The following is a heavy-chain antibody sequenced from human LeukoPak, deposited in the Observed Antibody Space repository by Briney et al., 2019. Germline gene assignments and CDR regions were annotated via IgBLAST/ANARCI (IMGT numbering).Heavy chain of an antibody. CDR3: AGETNGSGNRGWFDP. CDR1: GGSISSYY. V-gene: IGHV4-59*01. Sequence: SETLSLTCTVSGGSISSYYWSWIRQPPGKGLEWIGYIYYSGSTNYNPSLKSRVTISVDTSKNQFSLKLSSVTAADTAVYYCAGETNGSGNRGWFDPWGQGTLVTVSS. J-gene: IGHJ5*02. CDR2: IYYSGST. D-gene: IGHD3-10*01.